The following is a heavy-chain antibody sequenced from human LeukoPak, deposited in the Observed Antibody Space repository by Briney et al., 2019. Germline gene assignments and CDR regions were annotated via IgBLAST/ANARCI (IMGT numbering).Heavy chain of an antibody. V-gene: IGHV3-9*01. CDR3: ATSSGSSGLFDY. CDR1: GFTFDDYA. CDR2: ISWNSGSI. J-gene: IGHJ4*02. D-gene: IGHD3-22*01. Sequence: GGSLRLSCAASGFTFDDYAMHWVRQAPGKGLEWVSGISWNSGSIGYADSVKGRFTISRDNAKNSLYLQMNSLRAEDTALYYCATSSGSSGLFDYWGQGTLVSVSS.